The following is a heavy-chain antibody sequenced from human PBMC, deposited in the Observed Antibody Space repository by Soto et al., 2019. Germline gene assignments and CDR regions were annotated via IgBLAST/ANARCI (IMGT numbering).Heavy chain of an antibody. V-gene: IGHV3-20*04. CDR2: LNWNGGSP. D-gene: IGHD2-2*01. CDR3: AKGPYISSSYWWFDS. J-gene: IGHJ5*01. Sequence: EVHLVESGGGVVRPGGSLRLSCEASGFTFGDYAMGWVRQSPGKGLEWVSGLNWNGGSPISADSVKGRFTISRDNAKNSLFLQMNSLRAEDTALYYCAKGPYISSSYWWFDSWGQGNLVTVSS. CDR1: GFTFGDYA.